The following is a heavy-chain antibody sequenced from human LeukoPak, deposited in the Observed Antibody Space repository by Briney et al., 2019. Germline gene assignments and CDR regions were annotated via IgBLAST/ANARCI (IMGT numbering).Heavy chain of an antibody. CDR1: GYTFTSYY. CDR2: INPSGGST. V-gene: IGHV1-46*01. D-gene: IGHD3-10*01. J-gene: IGHJ4*02. Sequence: GASVKVSCKASGYTFTSYYMHWVRQAPGQGLEWMGIINPSGGSTSYAQKFQGRVTMTRDTSTSTVYMELSSLRSEDTAVYYCARGLVTKVRGVISPDLDYWGQGTLVTVSS. CDR3: ARGLVTKVRGVISPDLDY.